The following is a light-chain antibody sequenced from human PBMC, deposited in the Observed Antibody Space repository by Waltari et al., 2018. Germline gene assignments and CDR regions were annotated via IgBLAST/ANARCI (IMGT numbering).Light chain of an antibody. J-gene: IGKJ1*01. Sequence: DIQMTQSPSTLSASVGDRVTITCRASQSIRSWLAWYQQKPGKAPKLLIYKASTLESGVPTRFSGSGSGTEFTLTISILQPDDFATYYCQQYNSYWTFGQGTKVEIK. CDR3: QQYNSYWT. CDR2: KAS. CDR1: QSIRSW. V-gene: IGKV1-5*03.